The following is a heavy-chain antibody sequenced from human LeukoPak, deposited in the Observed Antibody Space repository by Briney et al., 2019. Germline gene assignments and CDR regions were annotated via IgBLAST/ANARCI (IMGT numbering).Heavy chain of an antibody. V-gene: IGHV3-33*01. CDR1: GLTLNTFG. CDR3: ARISCTGGSCRPYSYYDMDV. CDR2: IWYDGSNK. D-gene: IGHD2-15*01. J-gene: IGHJ6*02. Sequence: PGGSLRLSCAASGLTLNTFGMKWARQAPGKGLEWVAVIWYDGSNKYYADSVKGRFTISRDNSKSTLYLQVNSLRAEDTAVYYCARISCTGGSCRPYSYYDMDVWGQGTTVTVSS.